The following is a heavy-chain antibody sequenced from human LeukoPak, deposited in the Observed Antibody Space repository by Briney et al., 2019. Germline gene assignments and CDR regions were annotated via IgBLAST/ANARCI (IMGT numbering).Heavy chain of an antibody. CDR2: FDPEYDEA. V-gene: IGHV1-24*01. D-gene: IGHD1-26*01. J-gene: IGHJ4*02. Sequence: GASVKVSCKISGYTLTELSMHWVRQSPEKGLEWMGGFDPEYDEAIYAQKFQGRVTMTEDTSTDTVYMEMGSLRSEDTAVYYCVTDLRELVNFDYWGQGTLVTVSS. CDR3: VTDLRELVNFDY. CDR1: GYTLTELS.